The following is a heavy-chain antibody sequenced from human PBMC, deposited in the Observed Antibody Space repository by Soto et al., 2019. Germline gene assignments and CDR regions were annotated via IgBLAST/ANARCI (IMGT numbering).Heavy chain of an antibody. J-gene: IGHJ4*02. CDR3: ARDSGDTTLRQWGRSFHY. Sequence: ASVKVSCKASGYTFTGYYMHWVRQAPGQGLEWMGWINPNSGGTNYAQKFQGWVTMTRDTSISTAYMELSNLRSEDTAVYFCARDSGDTTLRQWGRSFHYWGQGTLVTVSS. V-gene: IGHV1-2*04. D-gene: IGHD1-1*01. CDR1: GYTFTGYY. CDR2: INPNSGGT.